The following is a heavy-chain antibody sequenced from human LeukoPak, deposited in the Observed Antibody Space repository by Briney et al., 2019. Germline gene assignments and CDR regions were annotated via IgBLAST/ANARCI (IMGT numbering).Heavy chain of an antibody. CDR2: INPNSGGT. D-gene: IGHD6-19*01. V-gene: IGHV1-2*02. CDR1: GYTFTGYY. Sequence: ASVKVSCKASGYTFTGYYMHWVRQAPGQGLEWMGWINPNSGGTNNAQKFQGRVTMTRDTSISTAYMELSRLRSDDTAVYYCARVGGWHDAFDIWGQGTMVTVSS. J-gene: IGHJ3*02. CDR3: ARVGGWHDAFDI.